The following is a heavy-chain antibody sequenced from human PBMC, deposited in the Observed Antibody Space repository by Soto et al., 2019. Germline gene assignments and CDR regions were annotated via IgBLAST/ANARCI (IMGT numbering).Heavy chain of an antibody. CDR2: IIPIFGTA. Sequence: QVQLVQSVAEVKKPGSSVKVSCKASGGTFSSYAISWVRQAPGQGLEWMGGIIPIFGTANYAQKFQGRVTITSDESTSTANMELSRLRYEDTGVKYCARAQQTTMVRGVVDGDDGMDVSVKGSTVTVS. CDR3: ARAQQTTMVRGVVDGDDGMDV. J-gene: IGHJ6*04. D-gene: IGHD3-10*01. V-gene: IGHV1-69*01. CDR1: GGTFSSYA.